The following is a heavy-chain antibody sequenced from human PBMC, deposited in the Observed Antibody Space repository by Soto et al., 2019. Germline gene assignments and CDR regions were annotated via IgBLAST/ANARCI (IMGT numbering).Heavy chain of an antibody. CDR1: GFTFSSYA. J-gene: IGHJ4*02. CDR3: AKKEERQNIAAAGLAGIRQGY. D-gene: IGHD6-13*01. CDR2: ISGSGGST. V-gene: IGHV3-23*01. Sequence: GGSLRLSCAASGFTFSSYAMSWVRQAPGKGLEWVSAISGSGGSTYYADSVKGRFTISRDNSKNTLYLQMNSLRAEDTAVYYCAKKEERQNIAAAGLAGIRQGYWGQGTLVTVSS.